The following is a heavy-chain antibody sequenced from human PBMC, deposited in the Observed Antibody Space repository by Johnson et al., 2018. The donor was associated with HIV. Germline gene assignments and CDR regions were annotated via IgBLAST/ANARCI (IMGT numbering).Heavy chain of an antibody. D-gene: IGHD5-24*01. Sequence: VQLVESGGGLVQPGGSLRLSCAASGFSVSSNYMTWVRQGPGKGLEWVSVINSGGSTYYADSVKGRFTISRDNYKNTLYLQLNSLRAEETAVYFCARACRVVYTCDAFDIWGQGTMFTVSS. CDR2: INSGGST. J-gene: IGHJ3*02. CDR1: GFSVSSNY. CDR3: ARACRVVYTCDAFDI. V-gene: IGHV3-66*01.